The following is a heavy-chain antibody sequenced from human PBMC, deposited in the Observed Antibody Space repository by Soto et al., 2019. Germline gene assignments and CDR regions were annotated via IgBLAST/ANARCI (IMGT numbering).Heavy chain of an antibody. CDR2: ISYDGSNT. V-gene: IGHV3-30*18. Sequence: QVQLVESGGGVVQPGRSLRLSCVASGFTFSSYGMHWVRQAPGKGVEWVAIISYDGSNTYYADSVKGRFTISRDNSKNTLYLQMNSLRAEDTSVYYWAKEGGLSGSYYISSAYYFDYWGQGTLVTVSS. D-gene: IGHD1-26*01. J-gene: IGHJ4*02. CDR1: GFTFSSYG. CDR3: AKEGGLSGSYYISSAYYFDY.